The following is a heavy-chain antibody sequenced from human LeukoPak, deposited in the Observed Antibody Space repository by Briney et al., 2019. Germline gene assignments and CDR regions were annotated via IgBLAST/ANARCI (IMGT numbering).Heavy chain of an antibody. V-gene: IGHV1-69*06. CDR1: GGTFSSYA. Sequence: ASVKVSCKASGGTFSSYAISWVRQAPGQGLEWMGGIIPIFGTANYAQKFQGRVTITADKSTSTAYMELSSLRSEDTAVYYCARGCGSGSYSRPYYYYYMDVWGKGTTVTVSS. D-gene: IGHD3-10*01. CDR2: IIPIFGTA. J-gene: IGHJ6*03. CDR3: ARGCGSGSYSRPYYYYYMDV.